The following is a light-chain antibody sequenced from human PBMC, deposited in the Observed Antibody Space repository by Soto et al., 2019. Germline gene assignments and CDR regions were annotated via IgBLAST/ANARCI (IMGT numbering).Light chain of an antibody. Sequence: DIQLRQTQSSLSASIGDRVILTCQASQDIANSLNWYQHKPGKAHKLLISDASNLERGVPARFSGSGSGTDFSFTISSLQPVDIATYYCQQSETLPPTFAHGTRPEIK. CDR2: DAS. V-gene: IGKV1-33*01. J-gene: IGKJ5*01. CDR3: QQSETLPPT. CDR1: QDIANS.